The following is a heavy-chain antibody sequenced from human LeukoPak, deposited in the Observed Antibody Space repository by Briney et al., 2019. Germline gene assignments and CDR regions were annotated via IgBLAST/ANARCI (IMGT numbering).Heavy chain of an antibody. J-gene: IGHJ4*02. D-gene: IGHD3-10*01. V-gene: IGHV3-30-3*01. CDR2: ISYDGSNK. Sequence: PGRSLRPSCAASGFTFSSYAMHWVRQAPGKGLEWVAVISYDGSNKYYADSVKGRFTTSRDNSKNTLYLQMNSLRAEDTAVYYCARGTQDYYGSGSYYLLFDYWGQGTLVTVSS. CDR1: GFTFSSYA. CDR3: ARGTQDYYGSGSYYLLFDY.